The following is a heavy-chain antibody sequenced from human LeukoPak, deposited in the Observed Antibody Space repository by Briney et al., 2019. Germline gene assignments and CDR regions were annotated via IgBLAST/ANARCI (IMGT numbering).Heavy chain of an antibody. CDR2: LNHSGST. V-gene: IGHV4-34*01. D-gene: IGHD6-13*01. Sequence: SDTLSHTRAVYGVPFSVHHWIWIPPPPGRALEGIGKLNHSGSTNYNPSLKSRVTISIDTSKNQFSLKLSSVTAADTAVYYCARRVVYGSSSWYVGFDYWGQGTLVTVSS. CDR1: GVPFSVHH. J-gene: IGHJ4*02. CDR3: ARRVVYGSSSWYVGFDY.